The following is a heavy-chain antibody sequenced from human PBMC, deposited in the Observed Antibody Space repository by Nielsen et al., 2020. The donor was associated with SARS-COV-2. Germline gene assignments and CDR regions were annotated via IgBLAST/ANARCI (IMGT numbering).Heavy chain of an antibody. CDR3: ARVRAGYYDILTGYSYFDY. CDR2: IYYSGST. Sequence: WIRQPPGKGLEWLGSIYYSGSTYYNPSLKSRVTISVDTSKNQFSLKLSSVTAADTAVYYCARVRAGYYDILTGYSYFDYWGQGTLVTVSS. V-gene: IGHV4-39*07. D-gene: IGHD3-9*01. J-gene: IGHJ4*02.